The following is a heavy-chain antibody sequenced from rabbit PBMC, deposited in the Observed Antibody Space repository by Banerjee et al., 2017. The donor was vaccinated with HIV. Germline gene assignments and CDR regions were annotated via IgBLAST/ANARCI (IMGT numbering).Heavy chain of an antibody. CDR2: INSRSGKT. J-gene: IGHJ3*01. CDR1: GIDFSSGYD. V-gene: IGHV1S45*01. CDR3: ASTYDRDSYWFTRFDL. Sequence: QQQLEESGGGLVKPGGTLTLTCKASGIDFSSGYDMCWVRQAPGKGLEWIACINSRSGKTWYASWAKGRFTISKASSTTVTLQMTSLTDADTATYFCASTYDRDSYWFTRFDLWGPGTLVTVS. D-gene: IGHD6-1*01.